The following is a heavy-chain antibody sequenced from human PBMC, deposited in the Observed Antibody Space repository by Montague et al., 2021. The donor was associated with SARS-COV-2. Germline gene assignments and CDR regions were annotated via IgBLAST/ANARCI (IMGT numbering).Heavy chain of an antibody. CDR3: ARLSGYNPFDAFDL. D-gene: IGHD5-24*01. V-gene: IGHV4-59*01. Sequence: SKTLSLTCTVSGDSINNYYWSWIRQPPGKGLEWIGNTFYSGSTMYNPSLKSRATISVDTSKNQFSLNLSSVTAADPAVYFCARLSGYNPFDAFDLWGQGTMVTVS. J-gene: IGHJ3*01. CDR1: GDSINNYY. CDR2: TFYSGST.